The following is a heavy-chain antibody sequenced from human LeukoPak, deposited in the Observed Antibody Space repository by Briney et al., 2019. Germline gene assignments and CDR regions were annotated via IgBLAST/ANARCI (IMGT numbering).Heavy chain of an antibody. CDR3: AKGYSDINTQFDY. CDR1: GFTFNKYD. D-gene: IGHD1-26*01. Sequence: GGSLRLSCAASGFTFNKYDMSWVRQAPGKGLEWVSTISGSGGSTYSADSVRGRFTISRDNSKNTLSLQMDSLRVEDTALYYCAKGYSDINTQFDYWGQGTLVTVSS. CDR2: ISGSGGST. V-gene: IGHV3-23*01. J-gene: IGHJ4*02.